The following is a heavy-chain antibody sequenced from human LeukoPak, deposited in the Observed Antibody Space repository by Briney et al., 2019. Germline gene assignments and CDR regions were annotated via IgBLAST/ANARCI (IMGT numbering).Heavy chain of an antibody. Sequence: PSQTLSLTCTVSGGSISSGSYYWSWIRQPAGKGLEWIGRIYTSGSTNYNPSLKSRVTISVDTSKNQFSLKLSSVTAADTAVYYCARRYYYGSGSGFPWWFDPWGQGTLVTVSS. CDR2: IYTSGST. V-gene: IGHV4-61*02. D-gene: IGHD3-10*01. CDR1: GGSISSGSYY. J-gene: IGHJ5*02. CDR3: ARRYYYGSGSGFPWWFDP.